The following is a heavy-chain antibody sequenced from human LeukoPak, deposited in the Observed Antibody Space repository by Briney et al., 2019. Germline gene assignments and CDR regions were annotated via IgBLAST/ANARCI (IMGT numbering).Heavy chain of an antibody. CDR2: ISGSGGST. J-gene: IGHJ4*02. CDR3: AKDEIEYSSSSYYFGY. CDR1: GFTFSSYA. V-gene: IGHV3-23*01. Sequence: GGSLRLSCAASGFTFSSYAMSWVRQAPGKGLEWVSAISGSGGSTYYADSVKGRFTISRDNSKNTLYLQMNSLRAEDTAVYYCAKDEIEYSSSSYYFGYWGQGTLVTVSS. D-gene: IGHD6-6*01.